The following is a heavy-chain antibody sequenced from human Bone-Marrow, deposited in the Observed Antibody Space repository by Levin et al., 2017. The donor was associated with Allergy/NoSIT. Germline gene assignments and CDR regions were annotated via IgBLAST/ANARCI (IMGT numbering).Heavy chain of an antibody. CDR1: GFTCNNAW. Sequence: GESLKISCAASGFTCNNAWMSWVRQAPGRGLEWVGRIKSKTDGGTTEYAAPVKGRFTISRDDSKTTLYLQMNSLETEDTAVYYCATVASDYDYSDYWGQGTLVTVAS. D-gene: IGHD3-22*01. V-gene: IGHV3-15*01. J-gene: IGHJ4*02. CDR3: ATVASDYDYSDY. CDR2: IKSKTDGGTT.